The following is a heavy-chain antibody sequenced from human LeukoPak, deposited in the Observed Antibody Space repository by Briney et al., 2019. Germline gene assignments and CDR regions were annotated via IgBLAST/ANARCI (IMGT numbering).Heavy chain of an antibody. J-gene: IGHJ5*02. CDR3: ARARGSPQDNWFDP. Sequence: ASVTVSCKASGCTFTGYYIHWVRQAPGQGLEWMGWINPTRGGTNYAPKFQGRVTMTRDTSISTAFLELSSLRSDDTPVYYCARARGSPQDNWFDPWGQGTLVTVSS. D-gene: IGHD2-15*01. CDR2: INPTRGGT. V-gene: IGHV1-2*02. CDR1: GCTFTGYY.